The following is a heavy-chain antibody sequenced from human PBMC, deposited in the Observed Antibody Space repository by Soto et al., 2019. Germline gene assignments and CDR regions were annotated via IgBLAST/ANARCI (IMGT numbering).Heavy chain of an antibody. CDR3: ARGTTHYYDSSGYFFFDY. CDR2: IYYSGST. D-gene: IGHD3-22*01. CDR1: GGSISSYY. J-gene: IGHJ4*02. Sequence: SETLSLTCTVSGGSISSYYWSWIRQPPGKGLEWIGYIYYSGSTNYNPSLKSRVTISVDTSKNQFSLKLSSVTAADTAMYYCARGTTHYYDSSGYFFFDYWGQGTLVTVSS. V-gene: IGHV4-59*01.